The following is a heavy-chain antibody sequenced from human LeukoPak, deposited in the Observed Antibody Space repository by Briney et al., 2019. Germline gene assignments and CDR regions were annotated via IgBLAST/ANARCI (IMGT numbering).Heavy chain of an antibody. D-gene: IGHD7-27*01. V-gene: IGHV3-23*01. J-gene: IGHJ3*02. CDR2: ISGSGSSI. Sequence: PGGSLRLSCAAPGFIFSSYAMSWVRQAPGKGLQWVSTISGSGSSIYYADSVKGRFTISRDNSKNTLYLQMNSLRAEDTAVYYCAKLGDGFDIRGQGTTVTVSS. CDR3: AKLGDGFDI. CDR1: GFIFSSYA.